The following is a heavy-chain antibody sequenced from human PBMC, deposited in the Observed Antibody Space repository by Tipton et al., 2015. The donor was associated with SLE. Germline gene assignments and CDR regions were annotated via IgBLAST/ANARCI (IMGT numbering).Heavy chain of an antibody. CDR3: ARDNRGLLAGYYSYYYYMDV. J-gene: IGHJ6*03. CDR1: GESLSGHY. V-gene: IGHV4-34*01. CDR2: INHSGRI. D-gene: IGHD2/OR15-2a*01. Sequence: TLSLTCTVYGESLSGHYWVWIRQPPGKGLEWIGDINHSGRIDYNPSLKSRVTISVDTSKNQFSLKVTSVTAADTAVYYCARDNRGLLAGYYSYYYYMDVWGKGTTVTVSS.